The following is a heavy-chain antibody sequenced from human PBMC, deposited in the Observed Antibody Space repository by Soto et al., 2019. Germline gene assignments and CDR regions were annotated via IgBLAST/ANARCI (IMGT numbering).Heavy chain of an antibody. CDR2: INAGNGNT. J-gene: IGHJ4*02. V-gene: IGHV1-3*01. Sequence: AASVKVSCKASGYTFTSYAMHWVRQAPGQRLEWMGWINAGNGNTKYSQKFKGRVTLTRDTSASTAYMELRSLSSEDTAVYYFASCPQNCITSSPCCLFFDYWGQGTLVTVSS. CDR1: GYTFTSYA. D-gene: IGHD3-10*01. CDR3: ASCPQNCITSSPCCLFFDY.